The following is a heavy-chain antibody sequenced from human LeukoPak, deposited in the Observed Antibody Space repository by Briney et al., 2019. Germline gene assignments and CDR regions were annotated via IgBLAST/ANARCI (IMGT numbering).Heavy chain of an antibody. CDR3: AKGSGYFDWLLPSRDGYDSDY. J-gene: IGHJ4*02. D-gene: IGHD3-9*01. CDR1: GFTLSSSA. V-gene: IGHV3-23*01. CDR2: ISGSGGST. Sequence: GGSLRLSCAASGFTLSSSAMSWVRQAPGKGLEWVSAISGSGGSTYYADSVKGRFTISRDNSKNTLYLQMNSLRAEDTAVYYCAKGSGYFDWLLPSRDGYDSDYWGQGTLVTVSS.